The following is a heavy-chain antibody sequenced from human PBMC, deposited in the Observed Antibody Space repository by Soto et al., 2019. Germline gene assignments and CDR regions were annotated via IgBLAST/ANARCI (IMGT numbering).Heavy chain of an antibody. CDR1: GFTFSSYW. V-gene: IGHV3-74*01. CDR2: INSDGSST. D-gene: IGHD2-15*01. J-gene: IGHJ3*02. Sequence: GGSLRLSCAASGFTFSSYWMHWVRQAPGKGLVWVSRINSDGSSTSYADSVKGRFTISRDNAKNTLYLQMNSLRAEDTAVYYCARDPGYCSGGSCYSYAFDIWGQGTMVTVSS. CDR3: ARDPGYCSGGSCYSYAFDI.